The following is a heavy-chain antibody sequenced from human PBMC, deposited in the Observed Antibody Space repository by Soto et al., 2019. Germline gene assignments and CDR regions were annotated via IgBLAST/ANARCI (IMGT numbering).Heavy chain of an antibody. D-gene: IGHD3-22*01. CDR1: GFTLSDHY. Sequence: LRLSCAGYGFTLSDHYIDWVRQAPGKGLEWVGRSRDKPQGYSTAYDASVKGRFTTTRDESKNSASLQMNILKTEDTAVYYGVRATYFPDSSGYTRCLDWWGQGTLVTVSS. CDR2: SRDKPQGYST. CDR3: VRATYFPDSSGYTRCLDW. V-gene: IGHV3-72*01. J-gene: IGHJ1*01.